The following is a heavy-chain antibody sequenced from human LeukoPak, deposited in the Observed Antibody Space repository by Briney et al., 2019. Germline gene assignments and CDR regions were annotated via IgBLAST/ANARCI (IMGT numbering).Heavy chain of an antibody. J-gene: IGHJ5*02. CDR3: ARHNSVGDIAWWFDP. CDR2: INPTGTTT. CDR1: GYTFINNW. D-gene: IGHD3-10*01. V-gene: IGHV1-46*01. Sequence: ASVKVSCKASGYTFINNWMHWVRQAPGQGLEWVGLINPTGTTTLYAQKFQGRVTLTRDMSTSTDYMELRSLKSEDTAVYYCARHNSVGDIAWWFDPWGQGTLVTVSS.